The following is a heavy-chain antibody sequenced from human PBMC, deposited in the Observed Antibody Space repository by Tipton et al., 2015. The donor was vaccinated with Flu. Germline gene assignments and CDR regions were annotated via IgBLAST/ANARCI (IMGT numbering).Heavy chain of an antibody. J-gene: IGHJ2*01. CDR1: GGSISSYY. D-gene: IGHD4-17*01. CDR2: IYTSGST. Sequence: TLSLTCTVSGGSISSYYWSWIRQPAGKGLEWIGRIYTSGSTNYNPSLKSRVTMSVDTSKNQFSLKLSSVTAADTAVYYCARLRSRNLRFDYGGYFDLWGRGTLVTVSS. V-gene: IGHV4-4*07. CDR3: ARLRSRNLRFDYGGYFDL.